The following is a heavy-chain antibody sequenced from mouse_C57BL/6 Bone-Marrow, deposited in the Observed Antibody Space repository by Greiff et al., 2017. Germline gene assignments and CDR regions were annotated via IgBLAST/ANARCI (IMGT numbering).Heavy chain of an antibody. CDR2: IYPRSGNT. Sequence: VQLVESGAELARPGASVKLSCKASGYTFTSYGISWVKQRTGQGLEWIGEIYPRSGNTYYNEKFKGKATLTADKSSSTAYMELRSLTSEDSAVYFCARNYGGSDWYFDVWGTGTTVTVSS. CDR1: GYTFTSYG. CDR3: ARNYGGSDWYFDV. D-gene: IGHD1-1*01. J-gene: IGHJ1*03. V-gene: IGHV1-81*01.